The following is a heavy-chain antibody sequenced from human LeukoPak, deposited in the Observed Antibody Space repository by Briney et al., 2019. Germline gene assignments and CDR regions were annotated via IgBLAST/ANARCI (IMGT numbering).Heavy chain of an antibody. CDR1: GFTFSSYA. CDR3: AKSAGGPYYYGSGSYYDYYYYYYMDV. CDR2: ISGSGGST. D-gene: IGHD3-10*01. Sequence: PGGSLRLSCAASGFTFSSYAMSWVRQAPGKGLEWVSAISGSGGSTYYADSVKGRFTISRDNSKNTLYLQMNSLRAEDTAVYYCAKSAGGPYYYGSGSYYDYYYYYYMDVWGKGTTVTVSS. J-gene: IGHJ6*03. V-gene: IGHV3-23*01.